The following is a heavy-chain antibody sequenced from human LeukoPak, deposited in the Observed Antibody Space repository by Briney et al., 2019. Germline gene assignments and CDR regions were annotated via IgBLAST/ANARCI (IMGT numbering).Heavy chain of an antibody. CDR3: ARVAPLDRWSKGGYYFNN. J-gene: IGHJ4*02. CDR2: IFSTGST. Sequence: SETLSLTCTVSGGSITSGTYYWSWIRQPAGKGLEWIGRIFSTGSTNYNPSLKSRVTMSVDTSKNQFSLKLSSVTAADTAVYYCARVAPLDRWSKGGYYFNNWGQGTLVTVSS. V-gene: IGHV4-61*02. D-gene: IGHD2-15*01. CDR1: GGSITSGTYY.